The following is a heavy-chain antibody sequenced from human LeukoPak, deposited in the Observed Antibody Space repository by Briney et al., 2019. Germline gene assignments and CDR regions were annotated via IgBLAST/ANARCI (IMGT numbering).Heavy chain of an antibody. D-gene: IGHD2-2*01. CDR3: AKRYCTSTSCSFFGS. CDR2: ISASGDTT. CDR1: GFTFSSYA. V-gene: IGHV3-23*01. J-gene: IGHJ4*02. Sequence: GGSLRLSCAASGFTFSSYAMGWVRQAPGKGLEWVSLISASGDTTYYADSVRGRFTISRDNSENTLYLQMNSLRAEDTAVYYCAKRYCTSTSCSFFGSWGQGTLVTVSS.